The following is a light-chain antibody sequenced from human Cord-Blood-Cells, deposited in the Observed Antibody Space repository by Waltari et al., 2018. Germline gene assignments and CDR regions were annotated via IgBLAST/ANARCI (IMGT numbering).Light chain of an antibody. Sequence: DIHMTQSSFSLSASVGESVTITCRSSPSIRSHLNWYQQKQGKSPKLLIYAASSWQSGVPSRFSGSGSGTDFTLTISSLQPEDFATYYCQQSYSTPYTFGQGTKLDIK. CDR2: AAS. CDR3: QQSYSTPYT. CDR1: PSIRSH. V-gene: IGKV1-39*01. J-gene: IGKJ2*01.